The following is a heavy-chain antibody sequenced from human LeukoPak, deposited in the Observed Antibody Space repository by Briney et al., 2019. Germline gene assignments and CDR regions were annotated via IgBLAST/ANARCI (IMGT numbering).Heavy chain of an antibody. V-gene: IGHV4-39*01. CDR1: GDSICSSSYY. CDR3: ARWAYYGSRDFDY. J-gene: IGHJ4*02. Sequence: SETLSLTWTVSGDSICSSSYYWGWIRQPPGKGLEWIGSISRSGSTYYNPPLKSRVIISVDTSKNQFSLKLSSVTAADTAVYYCARWAYYGSRDFDYWGQGTLVTVSS. D-gene: IGHD3-10*01. CDR2: ISRSGST.